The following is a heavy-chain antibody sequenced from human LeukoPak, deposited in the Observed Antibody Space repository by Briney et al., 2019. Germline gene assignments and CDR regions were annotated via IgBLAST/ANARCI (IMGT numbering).Heavy chain of an antibody. D-gene: IGHD5-12*01. Sequence: GGSLRLSCAASGFTFRDYYMSCIRQAPGKGLEWVSHISGSGTFTNYADSVKGRFTISRDNAGNSLHLQTNSLRAEDSAMYYCARGGYQHYALVDYWGQGTLATVSS. J-gene: IGHJ4*02. CDR2: ISGSGTFT. CDR1: GFTFRDYY. V-gene: IGHV3-11*05. CDR3: ARGGYQHYALVDY.